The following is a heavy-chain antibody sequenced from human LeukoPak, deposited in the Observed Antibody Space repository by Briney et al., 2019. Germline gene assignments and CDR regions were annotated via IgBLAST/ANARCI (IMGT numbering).Heavy chain of an antibody. CDR1: GCTFVDYA. V-gene: IGHV3-43*02. CDR3: AKGGIVGAITIDY. CDR2: IREDGGST. J-gene: IGHJ4*02. D-gene: IGHD1-26*01. Sequence: RGSLRLSCSASGCTFVDYAMHWLRQAPGKGGEGVSLIREDGGSTYYADSVKGRFTISRDNSKNSLYVQMNSLRTEDTALYYCAKGGIVGAITIDYWGQGTLVTVSS.